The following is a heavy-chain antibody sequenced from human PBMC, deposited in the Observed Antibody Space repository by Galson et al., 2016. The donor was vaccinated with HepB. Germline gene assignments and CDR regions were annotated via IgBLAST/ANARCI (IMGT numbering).Heavy chain of an antibody. CDR2: ISGSGDET. CDR3: AKQLPYGGNSRSPDY. CDR1: GFTFSSYA. Sequence: SLRLSCAASGFTFSSYAMTWVRQAPGKGLDWVSTISGSGDETNYADSVKGRFTFSRDNSKNTLYLQMTSLRAEDTAVYYCAKQLPYGGNSRSPDYWGQGTLVTVSS. J-gene: IGHJ4*02. D-gene: IGHD4-23*01. V-gene: IGHV3-23*01.